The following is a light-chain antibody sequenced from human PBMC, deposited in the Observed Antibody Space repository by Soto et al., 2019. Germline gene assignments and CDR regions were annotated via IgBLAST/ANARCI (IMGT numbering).Light chain of an antibody. CDR3: HQYNTWPLT. Sequence: EIVMTQSPATLSVSPGERTTLSCRASQSLSSHLAWYQQKPGQAPRLLIYFTSTRATGIPARFSGSGSGTDFTLTISSLQSEDFAVYYCHQYNTWPLTFGGGTKVETK. CDR2: FTS. J-gene: IGKJ4*01. V-gene: IGKV3-15*01. CDR1: QSLSSH.